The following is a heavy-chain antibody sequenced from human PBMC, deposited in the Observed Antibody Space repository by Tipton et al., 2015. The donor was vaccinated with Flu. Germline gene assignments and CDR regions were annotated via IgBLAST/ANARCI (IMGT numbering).Heavy chain of an antibody. CDR2: VHGSGSS. Sequence: TLSLTCTVSGGDTSRFYWSWIRQTAGQGLEWIGTVHGSGSSNYNPYLTSRVTMSLDTSKNKFSLKLDSVTAADTAVYYCARDGVWVYGGYVNYWVRGTLVTVSA. J-gene: IGHJ4*02. CDR1: GGDTSRFY. D-gene: IGHD2/OR15-2a*01. CDR3: ARDGVWVYGGYVNY. V-gene: IGHV4-4*07.